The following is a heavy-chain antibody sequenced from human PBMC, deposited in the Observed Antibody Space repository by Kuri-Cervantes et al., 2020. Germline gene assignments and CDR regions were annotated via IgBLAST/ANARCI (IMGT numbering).Heavy chain of an antibody. Sequence: GGSLRLSCAASGFTFDDYAMHWVRQAPGKGLEWVAVISYDGSNKYYADSVKGRFTISRDNSKNTLYLQMNSLRAEDTAVYYCAKSISWPYDAFDIWGQGTMVTVSS. CDR1: GFTFDDYA. J-gene: IGHJ3*02. CDR3: AKSISWPYDAFDI. CDR2: ISYDGSNK. V-gene: IGHV3-30*04. D-gene: IGHD6-13*01.